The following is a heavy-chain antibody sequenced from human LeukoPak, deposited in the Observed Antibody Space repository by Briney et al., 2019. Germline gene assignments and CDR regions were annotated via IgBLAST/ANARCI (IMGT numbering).Heavy chain of an antibody. D-gene: IGHD3-9*01. CDR2: IYYSGST. Sequence: SETLSLTCTVSGGSISSSSYYWRWIRQPPGKGLEWIGSIYYSGSTYYNPSLKSRVTISVDTSKNQFSLKLSSVTAADTAVYYCAGHRGPRTYYDMSYYFDYWGQGTLVTVSS. J-gene: IGHJ4*02. CDR3: AGHRGPRTYYDMSYYFDY. CDR1: GGSISSSSYY. V-gene: IGHV4-39*01.